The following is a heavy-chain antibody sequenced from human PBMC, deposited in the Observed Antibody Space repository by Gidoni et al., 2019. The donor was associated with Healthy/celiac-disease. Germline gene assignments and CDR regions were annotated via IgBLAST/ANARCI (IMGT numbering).Heavy chain of an antibody. Sequence: EVQLVQSGAEVKKPGESLKISCKGSGYSFTSYWIGWVRQMPGKGLEGMGIIYPGDSDTRYSPSFQGQVTISADKSISTAYLQWSSLKASDTAMYYCARQMFNTRVLLGGGRLGWEPTQNWFDPWGQGTLVTVSS. J-gene: IGHJ5*02. CDR3: ARQMFNTRVLLGGGRLGWEPTQNWFDP. CDR2: IYPGDSDT. V-gene: IGHV5-51*01. CDR1: GYSFTSYW. D-gene: IGHD3-10*01.